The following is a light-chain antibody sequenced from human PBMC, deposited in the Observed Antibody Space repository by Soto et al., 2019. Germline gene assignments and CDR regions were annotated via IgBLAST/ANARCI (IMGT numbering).Light chain of an antibody. Sequence: ETVLTQSPATLSLSPGERATLSCRASQTIRNNYLAWYRQTPGQAPRLLIYGASNRATGIADRFSGSGSGTDFTLIVSRLEPEDFALYYCQQYGSSPWTFGQGTKLEIK. V-gene: IGKV3-20*01. CDR1: QTIRNNY. CDR2: GAS. CDR3: QQYGSSPWT. J-gene: IGKJ1*01.